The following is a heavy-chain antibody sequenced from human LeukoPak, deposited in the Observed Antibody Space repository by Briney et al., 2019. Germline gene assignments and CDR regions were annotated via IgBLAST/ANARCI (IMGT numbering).Heavy chain of an antibody. Sequence: PGGSLRLSCAAPGFTFSSYAMSWVRQAPGKGLEWVSIIYGGGSTYYAESVNGRFTISRDSSKNTLYLQMNSLRAEDTAVYFCASSGNYYPYFDYWGQGTLVTVSS. CDR2: IYGGGST. CDR3: ASSGNYYPYFDY. D-gene: IGHD1-26*01. CDR1: GFTFSSYA. J-gene: IGHJ4*02. V-gene: IGHV3-66*01.